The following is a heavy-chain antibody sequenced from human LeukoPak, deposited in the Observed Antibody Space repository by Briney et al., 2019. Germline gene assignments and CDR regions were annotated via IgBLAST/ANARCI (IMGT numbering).Heavy chain of an antibody. V-gene: IGHV3-9*01. D-gene: IGHD6-13*01. CDR3: AKSTLSSWFQSAFDI. CDR1: GFTFDDYA. CDR2: ISWNSGSI. Sequence: GRSLRLSCAASGFTFDDYAMHWVRQAPGKGLEWVSGISWNSGSIGYADSVKGRFTISRDNAKNSLYLQMNSLRAEDTALYYCAKSTLSSWFQSAFDIWGQGTMVTVSS. J-gene: IGHJ3*02.